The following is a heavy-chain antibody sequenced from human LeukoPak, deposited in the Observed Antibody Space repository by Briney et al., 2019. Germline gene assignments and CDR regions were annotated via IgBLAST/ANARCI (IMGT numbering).Heavy chain of an antibody. V-gene: IGHV1-69*04. Sequence: GSSVKVSCKASGGTFSSYAISWVRQAPGQGLEWMGRIIPILGIANYAQKFQGRVTITADKSTSTAYMELSSLRSEDTAVYYCARQVVVSSQPFDYWGQGTLVTVSS. J-gene: IGHJ4*02. CDR1: GGTFSSYA. CDR3: ARQVVVSSQPFDY. CDR2: IIPILGIA. D-gene: IGHD3-22*01.